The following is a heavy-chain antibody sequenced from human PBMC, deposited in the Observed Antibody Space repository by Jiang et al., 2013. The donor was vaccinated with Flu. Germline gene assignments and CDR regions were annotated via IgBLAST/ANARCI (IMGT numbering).Heavy chain of an antibody. V-gene: IGHV6-1*01. CDR3: ARYHDATGGYLDY. J-gene: IGHJ4*02. CDR1: GDSVSTNSAA. Sequence: PGLVKPSQTLSLTCAISGDSVSTNSAAWNWVRQSPSRGLEWLGRTYYRSKWYIDYAESVKSRITINPDTSKNQFSLQLNSVTPEDTAVYYCARYHDATGGYLDYWGQGTLVTVSS. CDR2: TYYRSKWYI. D-gene: IGHD2-15*01.